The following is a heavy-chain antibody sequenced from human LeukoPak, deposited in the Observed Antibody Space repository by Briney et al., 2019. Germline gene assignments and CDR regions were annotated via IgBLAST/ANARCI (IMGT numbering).Heavy chain of an antibody. Sequence: GGSLRLSCAASGFTFSTYGMSWVRQAPGKGLEWVAAISGSGVSTYYADSVKGRFTISRDNAKNSLYLQMNSLRVEDTAVYYCARDPINIATAANGFDYWGQGTLVTVSS. D-gene: IGHD6-13*01. CDR2: ISGSGVST. J-gene: IGHJ4*02. CDR3: ARDPINIATAANGFDY. V-gene: IGHV3-23*01. CDR1: GFTFSTYG.